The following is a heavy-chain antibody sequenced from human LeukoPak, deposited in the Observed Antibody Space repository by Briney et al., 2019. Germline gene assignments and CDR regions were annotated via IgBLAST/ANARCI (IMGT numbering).Heavy chain of an antibody. J-gene: IGHJ4*02. CDR3: AREDTAMGLVPFDY. V-gene: IGHV4-34*01. CDR1: GGSFSGYY. Sequence: SETLSLTCAVYGGSFSGYYWSWIRQPPGKGLEWIGEINHSGSTNYNPSLKSRVTISVDTSKNQFSLKLSSVTAADTAVYYCAREDTAMGLVPFDYWGQGTLVTVSS. CDR2: INHSGST. D-gene: IGHD5-18*01.